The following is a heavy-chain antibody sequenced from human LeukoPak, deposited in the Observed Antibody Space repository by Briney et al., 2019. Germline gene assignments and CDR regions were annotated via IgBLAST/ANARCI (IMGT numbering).Heavy chain of an antibody. CDR3: ARVRLTGSSYYYYVDV. Sequence: SETLSLTCTVSGGSISSSSYYRGWVRQPPGKGLEWIGSMSYSGATYYNPSLRSRVTISLDTSKNQLSLKLTSVTAADTAMYYCARVRLTGSSYYYYVDVWGNGTTVTVSS. CDR2: MSYSGAT. D-gene: IGHD1-14*01. V-gene: IGHV4-39*07. CDR1: GGSISSSSYY. J-gene: IGHJ6*03.